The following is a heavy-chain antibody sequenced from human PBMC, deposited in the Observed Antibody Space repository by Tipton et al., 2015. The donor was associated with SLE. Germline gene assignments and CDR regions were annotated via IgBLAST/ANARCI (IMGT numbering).Heavy chain of an antibody. CDR2: IYYSGST. Sequence: LRLSCTVSGGSISSYYWSWIRQPPGKGLEWIGYIYYSGSTYYNPSLKSRVTISVDTSKNQFSLKLSSVTAADTAVYYCATTLYYYGSGSYWYFDYWGQGTLVTVSS. D-gene: IGHD3-10*01. J-gene: IGHJ4*02. V-gene: IGHV4-30-4*01. CDR3: ATTLYYYGSGSYWYFDY. CDR1: GGSISSYY.